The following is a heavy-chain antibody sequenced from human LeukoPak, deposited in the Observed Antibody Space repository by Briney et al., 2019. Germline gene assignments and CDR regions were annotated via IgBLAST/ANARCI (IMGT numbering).Heavy chain of an antibody. J-gene: IGHJ4*02. V-gene: IGHV4-59*01. CDR2: IYYSRST. CDR1: GGSISSYY. CDR3: ARDIYSSGWFDY. Sequence: PSETLSLTCTVSGGSISSYYWSWIRQPPGKGLEWIGYIYYSRSTNYNPSLKSRVTISVDTSKNQFSLKLSSVTAADTAVYYCARDIYSSGWFDYWGQGTLVTVSS. D-gene: IGHD6-19*01.